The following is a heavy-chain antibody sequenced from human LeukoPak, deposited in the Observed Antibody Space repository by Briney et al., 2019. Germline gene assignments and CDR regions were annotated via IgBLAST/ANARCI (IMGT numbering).Heavy chain of an antibody. J-gene: IGHJ5*02. CDR1: GGTFSSYA. CDR2: IIPIFGTA. CDR3: ARECQDDYVWGSYRFSWFDP. V-gene: IGHV1-69*13. D-gene: IGHD3-16*02. Sequence: SVKVSCKASGGTFSSYAISWVRQAPGQGLEWMGGIIPIFGTANYAQKFQGRVTITADESTSTAYMELSSLRSEDTAVYYCARECQDDYVWGSYRFSWFDPWGQGTLVTVSS.